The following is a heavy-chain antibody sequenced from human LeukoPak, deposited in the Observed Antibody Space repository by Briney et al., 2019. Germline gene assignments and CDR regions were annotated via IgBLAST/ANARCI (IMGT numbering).Heavy chain of an antibody. CDR3: ARDSPDGYTSGHHFYYMDV. CDR1: GGSISPYY. Sequence: PSETLSLTCTVSGGSISPYYWTWIRQSAGKGLEFMGRIHFGGTTNYNPSLMNRITLSVDTSKSQVSLKLSSVTAADTAVYYCARDSPDGYTSGHHFYYMDVWGNGTTVTVSS. CDR2: IHFGGTT. D-gene: IGHD5-18*01. J-gene: IGHJ6*03. V-gene: IGHV4-4*07.